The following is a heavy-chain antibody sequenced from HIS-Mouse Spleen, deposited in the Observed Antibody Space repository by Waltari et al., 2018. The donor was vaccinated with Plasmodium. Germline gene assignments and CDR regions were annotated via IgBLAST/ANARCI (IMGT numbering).Heavy chain of an antibody. D-gene: IGHD6-6*01. Sequence: QVQLQESGPGLVKPSETLSLTCTVSGGSLSSSYWTWIRQPPGKGLEWIAYIYYSGSTNYNPSLKSRVTISVDTSKNQFSLKLSSVTAADTAVFYCARGGYSSSSYYFDYWGQGTLVTVSS. V-gene: IGHV4-59*01. CDR1: GGSLSSSY. J-gene: IGHJ4*02. CDR2: IYYSGST. CDR3: ARGGYSSSSYYFDY.